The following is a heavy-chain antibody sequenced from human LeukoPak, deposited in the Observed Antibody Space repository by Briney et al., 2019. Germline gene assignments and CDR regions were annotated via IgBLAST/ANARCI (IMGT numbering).Heavy chain of an antibody. CDR1: GGSVSSTNW. CDR3: AREGGFFRPLDY. CDR2: VHLDGRT. D-gene: IGHD3-3*01. V-gene: IGHV4-4*02. Sequence: PSETLSLTCDVSGGSVSSTNWWTWVRQHPGKGLEWIGEVHLDGRTNCNPSLKSRLTMSVDLSENHISLKLTSVTAADTAVYYCAREGGFFRPLDYSGQGTLVTVSS. J-gene: IGHJ4*02.